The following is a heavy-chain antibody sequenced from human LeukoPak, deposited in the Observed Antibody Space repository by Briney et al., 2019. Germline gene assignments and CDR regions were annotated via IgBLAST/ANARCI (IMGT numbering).Heavy chain of an antibody. J-gene: IGHJ4*02. D-gene: IGHD6-6*01. CDR3: ARDLPYSSSSEDY. V-gene: IGHV1-69*04. CDR2: IIPILGIA. Sequence: SVKVSCKASGGTFSSYAISWVRQAPGQGLEWMGRIIPILGIANYAQKFQGRVTITADKSTSTAYMELSSLRSEDTAVYYCARDLPYSSSSEDYWGQGTLVTVSS. CDR1: GGTFSSYA.